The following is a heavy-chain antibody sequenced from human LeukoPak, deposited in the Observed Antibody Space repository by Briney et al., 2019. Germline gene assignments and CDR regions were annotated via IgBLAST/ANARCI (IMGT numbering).Heavy chain of an antibody. CDR3: AKASPGFPFGGDY. CDR1: GFTFTTYA. D-gene: IGHD3-16*01. J-gene: IGHJ4*02. CDR2: ISGSGPST. V-gene: IGHV3-23*01. Sequence: PGGSLRLSCAASGFTFTTYAMSWVRQAPGKGLEWVSTISGSGPSTYYADSVKGRFTISRDNSKNTLYLQMNSLRAEDTALYYCAKASPGFPFGGDYWGQGTLVTVSS.